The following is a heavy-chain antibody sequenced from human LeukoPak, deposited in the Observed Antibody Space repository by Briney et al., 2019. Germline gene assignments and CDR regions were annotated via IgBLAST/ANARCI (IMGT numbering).Heavy chain of an antibody. CDR3: ASSSSRGFGGLD. V-gene: IGHV4-59*11. CDR1: GGSISSHY. D-gene: IGHD6-6*01. Sequence: SETLSLTCTVSGGSISSHYWSWIRQPPGKGLEWIGYIYYSGSTNYNPSLKSRVTISVDTSKSQFSLKLSPVTAADTAVYYCASSSSRGFGGLDWGQGTLVTVSS. CDR2: IYYSGST. J-gene: IGHJ4*02.